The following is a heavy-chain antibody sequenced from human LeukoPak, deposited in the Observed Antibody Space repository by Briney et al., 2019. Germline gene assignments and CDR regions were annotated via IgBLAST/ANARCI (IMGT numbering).Heavy chain of an antibody. V-gene: IGHV3-30*18. J-gene: IGHJ4*02. CDR2: ISYDGSNK. CDR3: AKDPRSSSWPLDY. D-gene: IGHD6-13*01. CDR1: GFTFSSYS. Sequence: GGSLRLSCAASGFTFSSYSMNWVRQAPGKGLEWVAVISYDGSNKYYVDSVKGRFTISRDNSKNTLYLQMNSLRAEDTAVYYCAKDPRSSSWPLDYWGQGTLVTVSS.